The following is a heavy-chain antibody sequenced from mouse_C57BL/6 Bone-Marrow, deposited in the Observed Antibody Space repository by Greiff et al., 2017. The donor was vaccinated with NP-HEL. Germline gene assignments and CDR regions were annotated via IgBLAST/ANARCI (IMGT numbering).Heavy chain of an antibody. Sequence: VQLQQSGAELVMPGASVKLSCKASGYTFTSYWMHWVKQRPGQGLEWIGEIDPSDSYTNYNQKFKGKSTLTVDKSSSTAYMQLSSLTSEDSAVYYCARPSLRGYAMDYWGQGTSVTVSS. CDR3: ARPSLRGYAMDY. CDR2: IDPSDSYT. CDR1: GYTFTSYW. V-gene: IGHV1-69*01. J-gene: IGHJ4*01.